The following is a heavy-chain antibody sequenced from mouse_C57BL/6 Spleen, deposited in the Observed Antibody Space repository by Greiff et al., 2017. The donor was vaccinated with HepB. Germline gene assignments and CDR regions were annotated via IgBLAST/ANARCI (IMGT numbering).Heavy chain of an antibody. Sequence: VQLQQSGAGLVRPGASVTLSCKASGYTFTDYEMHWVKQTPVHGLEWIGAIDPETGGTAYNQKFKGKAILTADKSSSTAYMELRSLTSEDSAVYYCTRKGRLSFAYWGQGTLVTVSA. CDR3: TRKGRLSFAY. V-gene: IGHV1-15*01. D-gene: IGHD3-2*02. CDR2: IDPETGGT. J-gene: IGHJ3*01. CDR1: GYTFTDYE.